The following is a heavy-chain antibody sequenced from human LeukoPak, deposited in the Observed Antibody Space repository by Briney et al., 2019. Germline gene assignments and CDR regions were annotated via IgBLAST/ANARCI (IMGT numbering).Heavy chain of an antibody. D-gene: IGHD3-3*01. CDR2: IRGGSSYI. V-gene: IGHV3-21*01. Sequence: GGSLRLSCAASGFTFSSYTINWVRQTPGKGLEWVSSIRGGSSYIYYADSVKGRFTISRDNSKNTLYLQMNSLRAEDTAVYYCARDIDDFWSGYSNWFDPWGQGTLVTVSS. CDR1: GFTFSSYT. CDR3: ARDIDDFWSGYSNWFDP. J-gene: IGHJ5*02.